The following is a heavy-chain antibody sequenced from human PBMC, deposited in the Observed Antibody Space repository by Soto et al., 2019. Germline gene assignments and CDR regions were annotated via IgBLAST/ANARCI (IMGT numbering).Heavy chain of an antibody. D-gene: IGHD3-22*01. CDR2: IYYSGST. CDR3: ARARRITMIVGGLRYYYGMDV. V-gene: IGHV4-30-4*01. Sequence: QVQLQESGPGLVKPSQTLSLTCTVSGGSISSGDYYWSWIRQPPGKGLEWIGYIYYSGSTYYNPSLKSRVTISVDTSKNQFSLKLSSVTAADTAVYYCARARRITMIVGGLRYYYGMDVWGQGTTVTVSS. J-gene: IGHJ6*02. CDR1: GGSISSGDYY.